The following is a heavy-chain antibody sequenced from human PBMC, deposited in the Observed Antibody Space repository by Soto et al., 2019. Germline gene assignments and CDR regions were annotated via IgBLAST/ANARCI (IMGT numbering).Heavy chain of an antibody. CDR1: GGSISSGGYS. Sequence: PSETLSLTCAVSGGSISSGGYSWSWIRQPPGKGLEWIGYIYHSGSTYYNPSLKSRVTISVDRSKNQFSLKLSSVTAADTAVYYCARVGYYGSGKALDYWGQGTLVTVSS. J-gene: IGHJ4*02. CDR3: ARVGYYGSGKALDY. D-gene: IGHD3-10*01. CDR2: IYHSGST. V-gene: IGHV4-30-2*01.